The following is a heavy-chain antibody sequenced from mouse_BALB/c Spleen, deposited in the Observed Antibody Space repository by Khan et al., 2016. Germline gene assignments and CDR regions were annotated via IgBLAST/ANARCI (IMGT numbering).Heavy chain of an antibody. J-gene: IGHJ3*01. Sequence: QVQLKQSGAELVRPGSSVKISCKASGFAFSSYWTNWVKQRPGQGLEWIGQIYPGDGDTNYNGKFKGKATLTADKSSSTAYMQLSSLTSEDCAVYFCARGTPFSNWGQGTLVTVSA. CDR2: IYPGDGDT. CDR1: GFAFSSYW. D-gene: IGHD2-14*01. V-gene: IGHV1-80*01. CDR3: ARGTPFSN.